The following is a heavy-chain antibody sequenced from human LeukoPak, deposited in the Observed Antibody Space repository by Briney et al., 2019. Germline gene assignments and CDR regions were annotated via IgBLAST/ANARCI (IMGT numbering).Heavy chain of an antibody. CDR2: ISPGDADT. Sequence: GESLKISCKASGYSFTNYWIGWVRQMPGKGLEWMGIISPGDADTRYGPSFQGQVTISADKSITTAYLQWSSLKASDTAMYYCARPLGSVTEGFDVWGQGTMVTVSS. CDR1: GYSFTNYW. D-gene: IGHD2-21*02. CDR3: ARPLGSVTEGFDV. V-gene: IGHV5-51*01. J-gene: IGHJ3*01.